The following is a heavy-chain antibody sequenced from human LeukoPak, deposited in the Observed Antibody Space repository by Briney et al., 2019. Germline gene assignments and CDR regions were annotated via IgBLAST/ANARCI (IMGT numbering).Heavy chain of an antibody. D-gene: IGHD2-15*01. J-gene: IGHJ4*02. V-gene: IGHV4-4*07. Sequence: SETLSLTCTVSGGSISSYYWTWIRRPAGKGLEGIGRIYTSGDTGYNPSLKGRVSMSVDTSKNQFSLNLSSVTAADTAVYYCARVDLRAAFFDYWGQGTLVTVSS. CDR3: ARVDLRAAFFDY. CDR2: IYTSGDT. CDR1: GGSISSYY.